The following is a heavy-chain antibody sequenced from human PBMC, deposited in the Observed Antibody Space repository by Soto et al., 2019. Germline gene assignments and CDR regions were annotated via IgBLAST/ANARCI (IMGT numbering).Heavy chain of an antibody. J-gene: IGHJ4*02. CDR3: TQDGGSRDWLTGN. D-gene: IGHD3-9*01. CDR2: ITGGGDNT. CDR1: GFTFTSYA. Sequence: EVQLLESGGDLVQPGGSLRLSCAASGFTFTSYAMSWIRQAPGKGLAWVSAITGGGDNTYYADSVKGRFTISRDNSKNTLYLQMNSLRAEDTAFYYCTQDGGSRDWLTGNRGQGTLVTVSS. V-gene: IGHV3-23*01.